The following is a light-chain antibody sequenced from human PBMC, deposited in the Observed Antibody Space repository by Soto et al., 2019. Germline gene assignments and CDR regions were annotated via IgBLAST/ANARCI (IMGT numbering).Light chain of an antibody. CDR3: QQYGSSPTWT. CDR1: QSVGSK. V-gene: IGKV3-20*01. J-gene: IGKJ1*01. Sequence: EIVMTQSPATLSVSPGERAPLSCRASQSVGSKLAWYQQNPGQAPRLLIYGASTRATGIPNRFSGSGSGTDFTLTISRLEPEDSAVYYCQQYGSSPTWTFGQGTKVDI. CDR2: GAS.